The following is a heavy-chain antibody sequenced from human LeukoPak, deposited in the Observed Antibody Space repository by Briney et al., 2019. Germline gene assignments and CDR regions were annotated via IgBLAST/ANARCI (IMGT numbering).Heavy chain of an antibody. CDR1: GFTFSSYS. CDR3: AKDRQASYDFWSGYYFDY. D-gene: IGHD3-3*01. CDR2: ISSSSSYI. J-gene: IGHJ4*02. Sequence: GGSLRLSCAASGFTFSSYSMNWVRQAPGKGLEWVSSISSSSSYIYYADSVKGRFTISRDNAKNSLYLQMNSLRAEDTAVYYCAKDRQASYDFWSGYYFDYWGQGTLVTVSS. V-gene: IGHV3-21*01.